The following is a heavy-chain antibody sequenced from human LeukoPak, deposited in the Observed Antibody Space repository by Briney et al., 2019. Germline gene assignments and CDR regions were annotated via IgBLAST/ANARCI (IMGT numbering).Heavy chain of an antibody. CDR3: ARGLTPRYYGMDV. V-gene: IGHV3-53*05. D-gene: IGHD4-23*01. CDR1: GFTVSSNY. J-gene: IGHJ6*02. Sequence: GGSLRLSCAASGFTVSSNYMSWVRQAPGKGLEWVSVIYSGGSTYYADSVKGRFTISRDNSKNTLYLQMNSLRAEDTAVYYCARGLTPRYYGMDVWGQGTTVTVSS. CDR2: IYSGGST.